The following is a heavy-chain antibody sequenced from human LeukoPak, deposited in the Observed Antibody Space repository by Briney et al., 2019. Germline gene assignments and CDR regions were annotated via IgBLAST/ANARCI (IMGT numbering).Heavy chain of an antibody. CDR1: GFTFRRYT. Sequence: GSLRLSCAASGFTFRRYTLNWVRQAPGKGLEWIGYIYYSGSTYYNPSLKSRVTISVDRSKNQFSLKLSSVTAADTAVYYCARDSYWYFDLWGRGTLVTVSP. CDR2: IYYSGST. J-gene: IGHJ2*01. V-gene: IGHV4-59*12. CDR3: ARDSYWYFDL.